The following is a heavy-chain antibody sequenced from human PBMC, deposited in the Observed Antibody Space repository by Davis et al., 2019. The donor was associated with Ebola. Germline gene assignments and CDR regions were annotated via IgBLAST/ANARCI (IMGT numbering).Heavy chain of an antibody. Sequence: GGSLRLSCAASGFTFSDYYMSWIRQTPGKGLEWVSYISGVMGSTDYADSVKGRFTISRDNAKNSLYLQMNSLTAEDTAVYYCARGDNWNNHFYFDYWGQGILVTVSS. CDR2: ISGVMGST. V-gene: IGHV3-11*06. D-gene: IGHD1/OR15-1a*01. J-gene: IGHJ4*02. CDR3: ARGDNWNNHFYFDY. CDR1: GFTFSDYY.